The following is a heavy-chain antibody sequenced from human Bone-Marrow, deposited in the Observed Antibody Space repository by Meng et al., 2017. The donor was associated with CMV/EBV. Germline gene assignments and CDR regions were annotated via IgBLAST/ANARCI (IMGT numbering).Heavy chain of an antibody. CDR2: INPNSGGT. Sequence: GESLKISCAASGFTFSSYAMHWVRQAPGQGLEWMGWINPNSGGTNYAQKFQGRVTMTRDTSISTAYMELSRLRSDDTAVYYCAQGYCSSTSCYTLYYYYYYGMDFWGQGPTVTVSS. V-gene: IGHV1-2*02. J-gene: IGHJ6*01. CDR1: GFTFSSYA. CDR3: AQGYCSSTSCYTLYYYYYYGMDF. D-gene: IGHD2-2*02.